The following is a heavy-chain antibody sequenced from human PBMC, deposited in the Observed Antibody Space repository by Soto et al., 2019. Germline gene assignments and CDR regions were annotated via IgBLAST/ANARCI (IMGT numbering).Heavy chain of an antibody. Sequence: ASVKVSCKASGFTFTSSAVQWVRQARGQRLEWKGWIVVGSGNTNYAQKFQERVTITRDMSTSTAYMELSSLRSEDTAVYYCAADGSIAVAGTGAMDVWGQGTTVTVSS. D-gene: IGHD6-19*01. V-gene: IGHV1-58*01. J-gene: IGHJ6*02. CDR2: IVVGSGNT. CDR1: GFTFTSSA. CDR3: AADGSIAVAGTGAMDV.